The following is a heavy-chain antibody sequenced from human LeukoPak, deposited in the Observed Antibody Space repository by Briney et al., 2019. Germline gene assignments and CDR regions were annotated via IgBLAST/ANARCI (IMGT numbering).Heavy chain of an antibody. CDR3: ARDCSSTSCYEGGFAY. D-gene: IGHD2-2*01. J-gene: IGHJ4*02. Sequence: SSVMVSCKASGGTFSSYAISWVRQAPGQGLEWMGGIIPIFGTANYAQKFQGRVTITADKSTSTAYMELSSLRSEDTAVYYCARDCSSTSCYEGGFAYWGQGTLVTVST. CDR2: IIPIFGTA. CDR1: GGTFSSYA. V-gene: IGHV1-69*06.